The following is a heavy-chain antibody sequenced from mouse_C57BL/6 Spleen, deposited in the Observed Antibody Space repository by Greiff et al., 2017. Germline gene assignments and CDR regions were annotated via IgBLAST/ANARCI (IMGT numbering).Heavy chain of an antibody. CDR2: INPNNGGT. J-gene: IGHJ4*01. CDR3: ARPIYDGYYVGYAMDY. CDR1: GYTFTDYN. D-gene: IGHD2-3*01. V-gene: IGHV1-22*01. Sequence: VQLQQSGPELVKPGASVKMSCKASGYTFTDYNMHWVKQSHGKSLEWIGYINPNNGGTSYNQKFKGKATLTVNKSSSTAYMELRSLTSEDSAVYYCARPIYDGYYVGYAMDYWGQGTSVTVSS.